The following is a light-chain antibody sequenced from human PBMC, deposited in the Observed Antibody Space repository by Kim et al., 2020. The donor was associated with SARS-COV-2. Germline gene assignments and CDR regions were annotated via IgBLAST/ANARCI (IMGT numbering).Light chain of an antibody. J-gene: IGKJ1*01. Sequence: EVVLTQSPGSLSLSPGERATLSCRASQSVSDNYLAWYQQRPGQAHRLLIYGASNRATGIPDRFSGSGSGTAFTLTISRLEAEDFAVYYCQQYGSSPLTFGQGTKVEIK. CDR1: QSVSDNY. CDR3: QQYGSSPLT. V-gene: IGKV3-20*01. CDR2: GAS.